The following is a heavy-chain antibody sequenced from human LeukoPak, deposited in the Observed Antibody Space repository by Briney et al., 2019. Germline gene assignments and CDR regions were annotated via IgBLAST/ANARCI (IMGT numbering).Heavy chain of an antibody. D-gene: IGHD4-17*01. CDR3: ARDGRTTVTKGTPTAHYY. J-gene: IGHJ4*02. V-gene: IGHV3-7*01. CDR1: GFTFSSYW. Sequence: GGSLRLSCAASGFTFSSYWMSRVRQAPGKGLEWVANIKQDGSEKYYVDSVKGRFTISRDNAKNSLYLQMNSLRAEDTAVYYCARDGRTTVTKGTPTAHYYWGQGTLVTVSS. CDR2: IKQDGSEK.